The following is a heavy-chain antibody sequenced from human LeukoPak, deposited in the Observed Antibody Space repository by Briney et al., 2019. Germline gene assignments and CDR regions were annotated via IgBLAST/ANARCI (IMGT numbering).Heavy chain of an antibody. D-gene: IGHD3/OR15-3a*01. CDR3: ASWTTEYFQH. CDR2: IYSGGST. CDR1: GFTVSSNY. Sequence: TGGFLRLSCAASGFTVSSNYMSWVRQAPGKGLEWVSVIYSGGSTYYADSVKGRFTISRDNSKNTLYLQMNSLRAEDTAVYYCASWTTEYFQHWGQGTLVTVSS. V-gene: IGHV3-53*01. J-gene: IGHJ1*01.